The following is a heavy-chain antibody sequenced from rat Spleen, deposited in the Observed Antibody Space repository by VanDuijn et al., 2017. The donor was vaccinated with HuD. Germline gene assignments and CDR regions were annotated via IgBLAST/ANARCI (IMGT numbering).Heavy chain of an antibody. CDR2: ISYDGSST. J-gene: IGHJ2*01. V-gene: IGHV5-29*01. D-gene: IGHD1-6*01. CDR1: GFTFSDYA. CDR3: ARQGYTTDYYYAYYFDY. Sequence: EVQLVESGGGLVQPGRSLKLSCAVSGFTFSDYAMAWVRQAPTKGLEWVATISYDGSSTYYRDSVKGRFTISRDNAKSTLYLQMDSLRSEDTATYYCARQGYTTDYYYAYYFDYWGQGVMVTVSS.